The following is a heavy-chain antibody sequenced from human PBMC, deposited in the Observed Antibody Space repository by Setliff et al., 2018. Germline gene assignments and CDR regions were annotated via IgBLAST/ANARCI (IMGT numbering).Heavy chain of an antibody. CDR2: IDRSSTWI. CDR1: GFTFSSYT. V-gene: IGHV3-21*04. D-gene: IGHD2-8*01. CDR3: VKGTNVVMVYTGFDH. Sequence: GGSLRLSCAASGFTFSSYTMNWVRQAPGQGLEWVSSIDRSSTWIYYADSVKGRCTIYRDNDENSLYLQMSSLRAADTAVYYCVKGTNVVMVYTGFDHWGQGTLVTVSS. J-gene: IGHJ4*01.